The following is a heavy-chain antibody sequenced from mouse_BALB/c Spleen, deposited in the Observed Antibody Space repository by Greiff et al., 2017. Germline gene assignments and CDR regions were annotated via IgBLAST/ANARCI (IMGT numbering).Heavy chain of an antibody. D-gene: IGHD1-1*01. CDR2: IDPANGNT. CDR3: ASGDYYGSSPFAY. V-gene: IGHV14-3*02. J-gene: IGHJ3*01. Sequence: EVKLEESGAELVKPGASVKLSCTASGFNIKDTYMHWVKQRPEQGLEWIGRIDPANGNTKYDPKFQGKATITADTSSNTAYLQLSSLTSEDTAVYYCASGDYYGSSPFAYWGQGTLVTVSA. CDR1: GFNIKDTY.